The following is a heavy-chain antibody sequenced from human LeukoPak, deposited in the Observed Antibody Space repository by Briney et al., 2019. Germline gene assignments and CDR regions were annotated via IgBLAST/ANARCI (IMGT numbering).Heavy chain of an antibody. V-gene: IGHV3-7*03. CDR2: IKEDGSEK. CDR3: ARGYCSGDNCYAGPNFDF. CDR1: GFTFNNYW. D-gene: IGHD2-2*01. J-gene: IGHJ4*02. Sequence: GGSLRLYCVVSGFTFNNYWMAWVRQAPGKGLEWVANIKEDGSEKYYVDSVKGRFTISRDNAENSLYLQMNSLRTDDTAVYYCARGYCSGDNCYAGPNFDFWGQGTLVTVSS.